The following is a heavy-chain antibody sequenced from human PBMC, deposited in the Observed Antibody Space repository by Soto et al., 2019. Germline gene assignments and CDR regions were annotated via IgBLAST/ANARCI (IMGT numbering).Heavy chain of an antibody. J-gene: IGHJ4*02. CDR1: GFTVSNNY. V-gene: IGHV3-53*01. CDR2: IYSGGYT. CDR3: VTDPGGGGY. Sequence: EVQLVESGGGLIQPGGSLRLSCAVSGFTVSNNYMSWVRQAPGKGLEGVSVIYSGGYTAYGDSVKGRFTISRDNSKNTPFLKTNGRRPADRAVFYWVTDPGGGGYWGQGTLVTVSS. D-gene: IGHD3-10*01.